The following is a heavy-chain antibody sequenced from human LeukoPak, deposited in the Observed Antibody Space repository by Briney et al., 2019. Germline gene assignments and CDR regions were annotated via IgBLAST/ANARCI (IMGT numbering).Heavy chain of an antibody. CDR1: GFIFINHN. CDR2: ISSSGSFT. CDR3: AKADEDIVVVPAAPVGYYMDV. J-gene: IGHJ6*03. D-gene: IGHD2-2*01. Sequence: GGSLRLSCAASGFIFINHNLNWVRQAPGKGLEWVSSISSSGSFTYYADSVKGRFTISRDNSKNTLYLQMNSLRAEDTAVYYCAKADEDIVVVPAAPVGYYMDVWGKGTTVTVSS. V-gene: IGHV3-23*01.